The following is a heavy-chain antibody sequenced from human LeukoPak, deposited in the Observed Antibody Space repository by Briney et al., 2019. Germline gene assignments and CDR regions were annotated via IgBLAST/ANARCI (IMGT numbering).Heavy chain of an antibody. J-gene: IGHJ4*02. CDR1: GGSISSGGYS. D-gene: IGHD5-24*01. Sequence: SETLSLTCAVSGGSISSGGYSWSWIRQPPGKGLEWIGYIYHSGSTYYNPSLKSRVTISVDRSKNQFSLKLSSATAADTAVYYCARDGYNPIDYWGQGTLVTVSS. CDR3: ARDGYNPIDY. CDR2: IYHSGST. V-gene: IGHV4-30-2*01.